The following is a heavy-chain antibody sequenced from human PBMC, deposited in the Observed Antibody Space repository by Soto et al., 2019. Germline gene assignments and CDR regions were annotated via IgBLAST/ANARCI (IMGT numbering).Heavy chain of an antibody. CDR3: AHFAYYGSASLDN. CDR1: GFSLSTSGVG. J-gene: IGHJ4*02. CDR2: IYWDDDK. V-gene: IGHV2-5*02. Sequence: QITLKESGPTLVKPTQTLTLTCPVSGFSLSTSGVGVAWIRQPPGKALQWLGIIYWDDDKRYSTSLRSRLTITKDSAKNQVVLSMANMQSVDTATYFCAHFAYYGSASLDNWGQGTLVSVSS. D-gene: IGHD3-10*01.